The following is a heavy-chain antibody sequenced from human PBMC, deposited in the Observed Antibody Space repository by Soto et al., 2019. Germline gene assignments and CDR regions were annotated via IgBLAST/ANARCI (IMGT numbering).Heavy chain of an antibody. V-gene: IGHV3-23*01. D-gene: IGHD1-7*01. J-gene: IGHJ4*02. CDR3: AKDRRAGGNYGFYSDF. CDR1: GFTFSSYG. CDR2: SSATGAGT. Sequence: EVQLLESGGGLVQPGGSLRLSCAASGFTFSSYGMTWVRQAPGKGLEWVSFSSATGAGTYYADSVKGRFTISRDNSKNTLNLQMTSLRADDSAVYYCAKDRRAGGNYGFYSDFWSQEALVSVSS.